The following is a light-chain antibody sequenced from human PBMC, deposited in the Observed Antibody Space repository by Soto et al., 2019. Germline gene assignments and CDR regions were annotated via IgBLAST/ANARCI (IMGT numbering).Light chain of an antibody. CDR1: ALPKQY. CDR3: QSADTSDIWV. V-gene: IGLV3-25*03. CDR2: KDT. J-gene: IGLJ3*02. Sequence: SYELTQPPSVSVSPGQTARITCSGDALPKQYAYWYQQKPGQAPVMMIYKDTERPSGIPERFSGSSSGTTVTLTISGVQAEDEADYYCQSADTSDIWVFGGGTKLTVL.